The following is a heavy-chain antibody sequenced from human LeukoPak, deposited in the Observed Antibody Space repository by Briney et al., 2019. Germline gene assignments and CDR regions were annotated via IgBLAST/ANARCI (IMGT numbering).Heavy chain of an antibody. CDR1: GFTFSSYG. CDR3: AKGNDILTGYYHY. J-gene: IGHJ4*02. D-gene: IGHD3-9*01. CDR2: IRYGGSNK. V-gene: IGHV3-30*02. Sequence: PGGSLRLSCAASGFTFSSYGMHWVRQAPGKGLEWVAFIRYGGSNKYYADSVKGRFTISRDNSKNTLYLQMNSLRAEDTAVYYCAKGNDILTGYYHYWGQGTLVTVSS.